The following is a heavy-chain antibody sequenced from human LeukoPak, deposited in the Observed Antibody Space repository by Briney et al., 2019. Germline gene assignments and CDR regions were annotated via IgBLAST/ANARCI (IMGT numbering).Heavy chain of an antibody. D-gene: IGHD3-9*01. J-gene: IGHJ4*02. Sequence: SETLSLTCTVSGYSISSGYYWGWIRQPPGKGLERIGSIYHSGSTYYNPSLKSRVTISVDTSKNQFSLKLSSVTAADTAVYYCARAISRRLDYWGQGTLVTVSS. CDR2: IYHSGST. CDR1: GYSISSGYY. CDR3: ARAISRRLDY. V-gene: IGHV4-38-2*02.